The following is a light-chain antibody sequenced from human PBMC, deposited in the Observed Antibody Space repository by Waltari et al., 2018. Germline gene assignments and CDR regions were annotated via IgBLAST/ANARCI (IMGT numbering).Light chain of an antibody. J-gene: IGLJ3*02. CDR2: EGS. CDR3: YSYAGSSTWV. Sequence: QSALTQPASVSGSPGRSIAISCPGTSGDVGGYNVVSWYQRHPGKVPKLIIYEGSKRPSGISDRFSGSKSGNTASLTISALQTEYEAEYYGYSYAGSSTWVFGGGTQLTVV. V-gene: IGLV2-23*01. CDR1: SGDVGGYNV.